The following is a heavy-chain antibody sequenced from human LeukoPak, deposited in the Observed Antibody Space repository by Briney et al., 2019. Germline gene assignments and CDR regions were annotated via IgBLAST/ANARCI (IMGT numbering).Heavy chain of an antibody. CDR3: ARHSGGYYYGSGSYYLDY. Sequence: SETLSLTCAVYGGSFSGYYWGWIRQPPGKGLEWIGSIYYSGSTYYNPSLKSRVTISVDTSKNQFSLKLSSVTAADTAVYYCARHSGGYYYGSGSYYLDYWGQGTLVTVSS. J-gene: IGHJ4*02. CDR2: IYYSGST. CDR1: GGSFSGYY. D-gene: IGHD3-10*01. V-gene: IGHV4-39*01.